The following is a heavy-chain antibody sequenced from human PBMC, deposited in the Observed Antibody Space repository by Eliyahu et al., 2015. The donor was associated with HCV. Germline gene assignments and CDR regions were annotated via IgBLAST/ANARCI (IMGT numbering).Heavy chain of an antibody. J-gene: IGHJ4*02. CDR2: VFWNDDK. Sequence: QITLKESGPTLVKPTQTLTLTCTFSGFSLASSGMAVGWIRQPPGKALEWLALVFWNDDKPYSPSLKSRLTIAKDSSKNQVFLTMNNMDPVDTGTYFCARIRYDSSFYFDYWGPGIPVTVSS. V-gene: IGHV2-5*01. CDR1: GFSLASSGMA. D-gene: IGHD3-22*01. CDR3: ARIRYDSSFYFDY.